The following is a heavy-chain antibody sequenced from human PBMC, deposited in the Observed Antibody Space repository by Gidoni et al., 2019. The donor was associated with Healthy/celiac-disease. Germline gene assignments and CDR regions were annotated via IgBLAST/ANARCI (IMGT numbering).Heavy chain of an antibody. CDR3: ARDMDSSGYFDY. Sequence: VQLVESGGGLVKTGGSLRLSCAASGSPFSDYYMSWIRQAPGKGLEWVSYISRRGSTRYYADAVKGRFTISRDNAENSLYLQMNSLRAEDTAVYYCARDMDSSGYFDYWGQGTLVTVSS. J-gene: IGHJ4*02. CDR1: GSPFSDYY. D-gene: IGHD3-22*01. CDR2: ISRRGSTR. V-gene: IGHV3-11*01.